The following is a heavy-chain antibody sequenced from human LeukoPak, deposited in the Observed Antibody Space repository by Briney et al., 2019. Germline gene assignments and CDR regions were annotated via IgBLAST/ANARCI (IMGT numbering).Heavy chain of an antibody. D-gene: IGHD6-13*01. Sequence: KPSQTLSLTCTVSGDSIDSGGYYWGWVRQHPGKGLEWIGYIYYSGNTYSNPPLKSRLTISLDTSKTQFSLDLRSVTAADTAVYFCARLRAAAGAFDYWGLGTLVTVSS. J-gene: IGHJ4*02. CDR3: ARLRAAAGAFDY. V-gene: IGHV4-31*03. CDR2: IYYSGNT. CDR1: GDSIDSGGYY.